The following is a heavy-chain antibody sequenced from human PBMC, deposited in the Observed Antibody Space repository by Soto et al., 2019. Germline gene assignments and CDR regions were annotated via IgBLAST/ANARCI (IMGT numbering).Heavy chain of an antibody. D-gene: IGHD3-10*01. V-gene: IGHV3-23*01. CDR3: AKDSDREYFQH. CDR2: ISASDGGT. J-gene: IGHJ1*01. CDR1: GFTFSSYG. Sequence: GGSLRLSCAASGFTFSSYGMSWVRQAPEKGLEWVSGISASDGGTYYADSVKGRFTISRDNSENTLYLQMNSLRVEDTTVYYCAKDSDREYFQHWGQGTLVTVSS.